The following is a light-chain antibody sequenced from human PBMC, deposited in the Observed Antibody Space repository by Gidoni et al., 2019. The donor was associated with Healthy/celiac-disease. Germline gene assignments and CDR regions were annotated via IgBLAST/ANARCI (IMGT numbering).Light chain of an antibody. V-gene: IGKV1-39*01. CDR2: AAS. CDR1: QSISSY. J-gene: IGKJ4*01. Sequence: DIQMTQSPSSLSASVGDRVTITCRASQSISSYLNWYQQKPGKAPKLLIYAASSLQSGVPSRFSGSGSGTDFTLTISRLQPEDVATYYCQQSYSTWTFGGGTKVEIK. CDR3: QQSYSTWT.